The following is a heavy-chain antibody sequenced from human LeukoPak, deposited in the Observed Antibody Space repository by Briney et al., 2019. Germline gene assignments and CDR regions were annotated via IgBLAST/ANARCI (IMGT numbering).Heavy chain of an antibody. D-gene: IGHD3-10*01. CDR1: GYTFTAYY. J-gene: IGHJ4*02. CDR3: ARYYIEGRCFDY. CDR2: ITPNSGDT. V-gene: IGHV1-2*02. Sequence: ASVKVSCKTSGYTFTAYYLHWVRQAPGQGLEWMGWITPNSGDTNYAHKFQGRVTMTRDTSINTAYMELRRLRSDDTAMYYCARYYIEGRCFDYWGQGTLVTVSS.